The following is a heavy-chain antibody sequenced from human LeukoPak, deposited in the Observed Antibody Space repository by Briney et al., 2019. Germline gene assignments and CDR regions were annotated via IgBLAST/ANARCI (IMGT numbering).Heavy chain of an antibody. D-gene: IGHD2-15*01. V-gene: IGHV4-34*01. CDR2: INHSGST. CDR3: ARGYSYFDY. CDR1: GGSFSGYY. Sequence: SETLSLTCAVYGGSFSGYYWSWIRQPPGKGLEWIGEINHSGSTNYNPSLKSRVTISVDTSKNQFSLKLSSVTAADTAVYYCARGYSYFDYWGQGTLVTVSS. J-gene: IGHJ4*02.